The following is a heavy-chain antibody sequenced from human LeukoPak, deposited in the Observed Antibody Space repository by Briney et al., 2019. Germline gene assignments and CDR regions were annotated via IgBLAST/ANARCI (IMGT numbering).Heavy chain of an antibody. J-gene: IGHJ4*02. D-gene: IGHD3-3*01. CDR3: ASRGEDDFWSGYPTVIDY. Sequence: GASVKVSCKASGYTFTGYYMHWVRQAPGQGLEWMGWINPNSGGTNYAQKFQGRVTMTRDTSISTAYMELSRLRSDDTAVYYCASRGEDDFWSGYPTVIDYWGQGTLVTVSS. CDR2: INPNSGGT. CDR1: GYTFTGYY. V-gene: IGHV1-2*02.